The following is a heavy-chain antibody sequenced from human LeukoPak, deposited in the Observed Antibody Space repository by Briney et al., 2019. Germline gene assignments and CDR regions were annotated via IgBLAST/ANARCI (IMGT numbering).Heavy chain of an antibody. D-gene: IGHD2-15*01. CDR1: GGSISSGGYY. Sequence: SSETLSLTCTVSGGSISSGGYYWSWIRQPPGKGLEWIGEVNHSGSTNYNPSLKSRVTISVDTSKNQFSLKLSSVTAADTAVYYCARVFRRDIPFDPWGQGTLVTVSS. V-gene: IGHV4-39*07. J-gene: IGHJ5*02. CDR2: VNHSGST. CDR3: ARVFRRDIPFDP.